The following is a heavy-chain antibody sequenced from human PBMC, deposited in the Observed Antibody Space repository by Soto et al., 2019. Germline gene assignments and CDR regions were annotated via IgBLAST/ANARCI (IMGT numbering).Heavy chain of an antibody. CDR2: IRSKANSYAT. J-gene: IGHJ6*03. V-gene: IGHV3-73*01. Sequence: GGSLRLSCAASGFTFSGSAMHWVRQASGKGLEWVGRIRSKANSYATAYAASVKGRFTISRDDSKNTAYLQMNSLKTEDTAVYYCTRDGYGEAYYYYMDVWGKGTTVTVSS. D-gene: IGHD4-17*01. CDR3: TRDGYGEAYYYYMDV. CDR1: GFTFSGSA.